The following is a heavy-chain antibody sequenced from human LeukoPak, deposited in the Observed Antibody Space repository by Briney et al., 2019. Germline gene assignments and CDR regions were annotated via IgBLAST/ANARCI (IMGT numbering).Heavy chain of an antibody. CDR2: INHSGST. CDR1: GGSFSGYY. V-gene: IGHV4-34*01. CDR3: ARGRQQWLVWGASPGTLFDP. J-gene: IGHJ5*02. D-gene: IGHD6-19*01. Sequence: PSETLSLTCAVYGGSFSGYYWNWIRQPPGKGLEWIGEINHSGSTNYNPSLESRVTISVDTSKNQFSLKLSSVTAADTAVYYCARGRQQWLVWGASPGTLFDPWGQGTLVTVSS.